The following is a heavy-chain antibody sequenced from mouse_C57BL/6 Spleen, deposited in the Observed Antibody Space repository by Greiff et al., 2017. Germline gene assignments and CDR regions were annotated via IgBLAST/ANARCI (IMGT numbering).Heavy chain of an antibody. CDR3: ARLGITTVVATPYWYFDV. CDR2: IYPYNGVS. Sequence: VQLQQSGPELVQPGASVKISCKASGYSFTGYYMHWVKQSHGNILDWIGYIYPYNGVSSYNQKFKGKATLTVDKSASTAYMELRSLTSEDSAVYYCARLGITTVVATPYWYFDVWGTGTTVTVSS. D-gene: IGHD1-1*01. CDR1: GYSFTGYY. J-gene: IGHJ1*03. V-gene: IGHV1-31*01.